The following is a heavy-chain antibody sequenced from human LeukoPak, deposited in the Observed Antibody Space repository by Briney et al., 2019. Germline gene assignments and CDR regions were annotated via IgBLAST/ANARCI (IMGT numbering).Heavy chain of an antibody. CDR1: GYTFTSYG. V-gene: IGHV1-18*01. J-gene: IGHJ4*02. Sequence: ASXKVSCKASGYTFTSYGISWVRQAPGQGLEWMGWISAYNGNTNYAQKLQGRVTITTDTSTSTAYMELRSLRSDDTAVYYCALSGSYAPFDYWGQGTLVTVSS. D-gene: IGHD1-26*01. CDR2: ISAYNGNT. CDR3: ALSGSYAPFDY.